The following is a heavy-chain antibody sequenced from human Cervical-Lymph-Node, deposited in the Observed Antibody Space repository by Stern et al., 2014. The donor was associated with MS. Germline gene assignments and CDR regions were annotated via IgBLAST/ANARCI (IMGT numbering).Heavy chain of an antibody. V-gene: IGHV5-51*01. CDR2: TYPGDSDT. J-gene: IGHJ5*02. Sequence: VQLVQSGAEVKKPGESLKISCKASGYMFASHWIGWVRQMPGKGLEWMGITYPGDSDTRYSPSFQRLVTISVDKSISTAYLQWSSLKASDTAMYYCARVNGGNSDWFDPWGQGTLVTVSS. CDR1: GYMFASHW. CDR3: ARVNGGNSDWFDP. D-gene: IGHD4-23*01.